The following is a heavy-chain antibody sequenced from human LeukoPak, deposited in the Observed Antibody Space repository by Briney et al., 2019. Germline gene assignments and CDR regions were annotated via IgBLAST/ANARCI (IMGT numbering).Heavy chain of an antibody. Sequence: NPSETPSLTCAVSGRSISSYYWSWIRQPAGKGQEWIGRIYTSGSTNYNPSLKSRVTISVDKSKNQFSLKLSSVTAADTAVYYCARGLVVPAALGYYYYMDVWGKGTTVTVSS. D-gene: IGHD2-2*01. J-gene: IGHJ6*03. CDR1: GRSISSYY. CDR2: IYTSGST. CDR3: ARGLVVPAALGYYYYMDV. V-gene: IGHV4-4*07.